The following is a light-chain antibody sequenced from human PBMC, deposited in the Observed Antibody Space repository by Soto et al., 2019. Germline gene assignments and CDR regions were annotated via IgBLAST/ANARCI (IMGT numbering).Light chain of an antibody. CDR3: GAWDSSLSAVL. J-gene: IGLJ2*01. V-gene: IGLV1-51*01. CDR2: DNY. Sequence: QSVLTQPPSVSAAPGQKVTISCSGSSSNIGNTYVSWYQQLPGTAPKLLIYDNYKRPSGIPDRFSGSKSGTSATLGITGLQTGDEADYYCGAWDSSLSAVLFGGGTKLTV. CDR1: SSNIGNTY.